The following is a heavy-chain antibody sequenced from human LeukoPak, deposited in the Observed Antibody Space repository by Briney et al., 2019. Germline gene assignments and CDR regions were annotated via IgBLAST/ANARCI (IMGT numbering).Heavy chain of an antibody. J-gene: IGHJ4*02. Sequence: SETLSLTCTVSGGSISSSSYYWGWIRQPPGKGLEWIRSIYYSGSTYYNPSLKSRVTISVDTSKNQFSLKLSSVTAADTAVYYCASQTPFNYYGSGSYPCYWGQGTLVTVSS. D-gene: IGHD3-10*01. V-gene: IGHV4-39*01. CDR1: GGSISSSSYY. CDR3: ASQTPFNYYGSGSYPCY. CDR2: IYYSGST.